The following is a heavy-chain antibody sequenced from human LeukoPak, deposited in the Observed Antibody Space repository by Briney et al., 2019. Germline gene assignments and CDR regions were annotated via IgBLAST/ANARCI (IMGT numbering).Heavy chain of an antibody. J-gene: IGHJ5*02. CDR3: ARGSPGILPGWFDP. CDR1: GGSLNSGSYY. CDR2: ISYRGST. Sequence: NPSQTLSLTCTVFGGSLNSGSYYWSWIRHHPGKGLEWIRYISYRGSTHSNPSLKSRVSISADTSKNQFSLNLNSVTAADTAVYYCARGSPGILPGWFDPWGQGALVTVSS. D-gene: IGHD1-1*01. V-gene: IGHV4-31*03.